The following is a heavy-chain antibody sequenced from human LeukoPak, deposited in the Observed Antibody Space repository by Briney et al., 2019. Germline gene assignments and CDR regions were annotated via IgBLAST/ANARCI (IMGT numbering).Heavy chain of an antibody. CDR1: GGSISSGGYY. J-gene: IGHJ6*03. CDR3: ARDRVEQQLVLPPYYYYYMDV. Sequence: NPSETLSLTCTVSGGSISSGGYYWSWIRQHPGKGLEWIGYIYYSGSTYYNPSLKSRVTISVDTSKNQFSLKLSSVTAADTAVYYCARDRVEQQLVLPPYYYYYMDVWGKGTTVTVSS. CDR2: IYYSGST. D-gene: IGHD6-13*01. V-gene: IGHV4-31*03.